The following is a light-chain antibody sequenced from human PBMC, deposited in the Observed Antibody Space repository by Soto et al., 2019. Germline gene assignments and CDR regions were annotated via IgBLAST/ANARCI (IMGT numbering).Light chain of an antibody. J-gene: IGKJ2*03. Sequence: DIQVTQSPSSLSASVGDRVTITCRASRSIRTYLNWYQQRPGKPPKLLIQTASTLQGGVASRFSGSGSGTDFTLTISSLQPEDFATYYCQQTYSTFTSFGQGTKLEIK. V-gene: IGKV1-39*01. CDR1: RSIRTY. CDR2: TAS. CDR3: QQTYSTFTS.